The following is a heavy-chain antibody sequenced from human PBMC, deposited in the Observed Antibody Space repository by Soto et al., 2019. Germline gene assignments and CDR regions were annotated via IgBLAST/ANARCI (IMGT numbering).Heavy chain of an antibody. CDR2: IFANGHT. CDR3: VASLAASGLNWLDP. J-gene: IGHJ5*02. V-gene: IGHV4-61*02. Sequence: PSETLSLTCTVSGGSISSGGYYWNWVRQPPGKGLEWIGLIFANGHTDYNPSLKSRVTMSVDASKNQFSLRLTSMTAADTAVYYCVASLAASGLNWLDPWGRGTLVTVSS. CDR1: GGSISSGGYY. D-gene: IGHD6-13*01.